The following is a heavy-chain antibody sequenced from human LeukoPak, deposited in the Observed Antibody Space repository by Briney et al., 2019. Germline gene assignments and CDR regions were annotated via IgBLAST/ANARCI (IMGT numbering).Heavy chain of an antibody. Sequence: PSETLSLTCTVSGGSISSYYWSWIWQPPGKGLEWIGYIYYSGSTNYNPSLKSRVTISVDTSKNQFSLKLSSVTAADTAVYYCARGKAAAGFDYWGQGTLVTVSS. D-gene: IGHD6-13*01. CDR2: IYYSGST. CDR1: GGSISSYY. J-gene: IGHJ4*02. V-gene: IGHV4-59*01. CDR3: ARGKAAAGFDY.